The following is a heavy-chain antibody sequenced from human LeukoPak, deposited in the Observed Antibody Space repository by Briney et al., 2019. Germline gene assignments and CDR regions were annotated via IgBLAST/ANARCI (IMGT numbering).Heavy chain of an antibody. D-gene: IGHD3-9*01. Sequence: PSETLSLTCAVSGGSISSSNWWSWVRQPPGKGLEWIGEIYHSGSTNYNPSLKSRVTISVDTSKNQFSLKLSTVTAADTAVYYCARDRVLRYFDWSNDAFDIWGQGTMVTVSS. CDR2: IYHSGST. CDR3: ARDRVLRYFDWSNDAFDI. V-gene: IGHV4-4*02. J-gene: IGHJ3*02. CDR1: GGSISSSNW.